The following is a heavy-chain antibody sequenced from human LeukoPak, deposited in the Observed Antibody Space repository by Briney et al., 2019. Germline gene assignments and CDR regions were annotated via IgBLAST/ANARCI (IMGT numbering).Heavy chain of an antibody. D-gene: IGHD5-18*01. CDR3: ARRYSYGSFDY. Sequence: GGSLRLSCAASGFTVSSTYMSWVRQAPGKGLEWVPVIYSGGGTYYADSVKGRFTISRDNSKNMLYLQMNSLRAEDTAVYYCARRYSYGSFDYWGQGTLVTVSS. V-gene: IGHV3-53*01. CDR2: IYSGGGT. J-gene: IGHJ4*02. CDR1: GFTVSSTY.